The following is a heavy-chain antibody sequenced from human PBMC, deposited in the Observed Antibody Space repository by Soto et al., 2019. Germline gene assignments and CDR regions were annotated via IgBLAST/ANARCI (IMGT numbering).Heavy chain of an antibody. CDR3: AITCRSGGSCYHEY. CDR2: VSVDNVDT. CDR1: GYTFSSFG. J-gene: IGHJ4*02. D-gene: IGHD2-15*01. Sequence: QVQLVQSGAEVKKPGASVKVSCKASGYTFSSFGINWGRQAPGQGLDRVGWVSVDNVDTKYAQNFQGRVSLTTDTSTSTTDMEVGNLRSDDTAVHYCAITCRSGGSCYHEYWAEGTLVTVSA. V-gene: IGHV1-18*01.